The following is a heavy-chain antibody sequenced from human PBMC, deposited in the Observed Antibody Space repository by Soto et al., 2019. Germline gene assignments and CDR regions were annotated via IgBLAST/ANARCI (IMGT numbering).Heavy chain of an antibody. CDR2: IYWNDDK. Sequence: SGPTLVNPTQTLTLTCTFSGFSLSTSGVGVGWIRQPPGKALEWLALIYWNDDKRYSPSLKSRLTITKDTSKNQVVLTMTNMDPVDTATYYCAHRLFRGKGSGWYRSPFDPWGQGTLVTVSS. D-gene: IGHD6-19*01. CDR1: GFSLSTSGVG. J-gene: IGHJ5*02. V-gene: IGHV2-5*01. CDR3: AHRLFRGKGSGWYRSPFDP.